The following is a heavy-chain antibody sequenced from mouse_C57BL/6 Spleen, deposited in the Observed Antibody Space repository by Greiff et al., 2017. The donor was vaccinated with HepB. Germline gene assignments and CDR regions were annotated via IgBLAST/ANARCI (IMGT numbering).Heavy chain of an antibody. J-gene: IGHJ4*01. CDR1: GYSITSGYY. V-gene: IGHV3-6*01. CDR2: ISYDGSN. Sequence: EVHLVESGPGLVKPSQSLSLTCSVTGYSITSGYYWNWIRQFPGNKLEWLGYISYDGSNNYNPSLKNRISITRDTSKNQFFLKLNSVTTEDTATYYCAREELGRRMDYWGQGTSVTVSS. D-gene: IGHD4-1*01. CDR3: AREELGRRMDY.